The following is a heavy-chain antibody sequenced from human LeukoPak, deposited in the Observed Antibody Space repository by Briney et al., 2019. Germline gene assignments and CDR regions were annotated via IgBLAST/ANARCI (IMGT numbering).Heavy chain of an antibody. CDR2: IRYDGSNK. CDR1: GFTFSSYA. V-gene: IGHV3-30*02. J-gene: IGHJ4*02. Sequence: PGGSLRLSCAASGFTFSSYAMHWVRQAPGKGLEWVAYIRYDGSNKYYADSVKGRFTIARDNSKNTLYLQMNSLRAEDTAVYYCAKDDRGLLWFGEDPWGDYWGQGTLVTVSS. CDR3: AKDDRGLLWFGEDPWGDY. D-gene: IGHD3-10*01.